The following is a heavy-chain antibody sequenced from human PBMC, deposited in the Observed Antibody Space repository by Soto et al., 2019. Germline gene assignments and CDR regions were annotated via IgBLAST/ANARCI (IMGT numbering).Heavy chain of an antibody. J-gene: IGHJ3*02. CDR2: ISSSSSTR. Sequence: PGGSLRLSCAASGFTFSSYSMNWVRQAPGKGLEWVSYISSSSSTRYYADSVKGRFTISRDNAKNSLYLQMNSLRAEDTAVYYCARDRLKDSSGYHAFDIWGQGTMVTVSS. D-gene: IGHD3-22*01. V-gene: IGHV3-48*01. CDR1: GFTFSSYS. CDR3: ARDRLKDSSGYHAFDI.